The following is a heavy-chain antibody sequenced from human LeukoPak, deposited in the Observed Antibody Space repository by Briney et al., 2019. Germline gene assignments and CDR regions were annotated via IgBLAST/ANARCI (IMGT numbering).Heavy chain of an antibody. V-gene: IGHV3-30*18. J-gene: IGHJ4*02. D-gene: IGHD6-13*01. Sequence: PGGSLRLSCAASGFTFSTYGMHWVRQAPGKGLEWVAVTSYDGSDKYYADSVKGRFTISRDYSKNTLYLQMNSLRAGDTAVYYCAKGSYSSSWYVPDFDYWGQGTLVTVSS. CDR1: GFTFSTYG. CDR3: AKGSYSSSWYVPDFDY. CDR2: TSYDGSDK.